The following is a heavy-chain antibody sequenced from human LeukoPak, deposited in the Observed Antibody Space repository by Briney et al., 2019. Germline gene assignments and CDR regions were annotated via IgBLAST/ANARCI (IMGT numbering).Heavy chain of an antibody. V-gene: IGHV3-21*01. J-gene: IGHJ4*02. D-gene: IGHD3-22*01. CDR3: ARLLRLLTYFDY. CDR1: GFTFSSFS. Sequence: GGSLRLSCAASGFTFSSFSMNWVRQAPGQGLEWVSSISAGGGYKYYAASVKGRFTISRDNAKNSLYLQMNSLRVEDTAVYYCARLLRLLTYFDYWGQGTLVTVSS. CDR2: ISAGGGYK.